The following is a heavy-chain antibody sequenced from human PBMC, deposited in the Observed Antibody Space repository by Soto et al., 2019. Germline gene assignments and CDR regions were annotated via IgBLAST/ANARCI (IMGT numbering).Heavy chain of an antibody. D-gene: IGHD2-15*01. Sequence: QVHLQESGPGLVIPSETLSLTCAVSGASISSTNWRSWVRQSPGKGLEWIGKIYHSGNTKYSPSLKSRVTVSLDKSNNQFSLKLSSVTAADTAVYYCARVYCGGGNCEGHFDYWGQGTLVTVSS. J-gene: IGHJ4*02. V-gene: IGHV4-4*02. CDR2: IYHSGNT. CDR3: ARVYCGGGNCEGHFDY. CDR1: GASISSTNW.